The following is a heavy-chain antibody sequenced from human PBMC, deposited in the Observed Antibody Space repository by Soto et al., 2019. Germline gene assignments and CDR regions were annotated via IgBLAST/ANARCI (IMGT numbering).Heavy chain of an antibody. J-gene: IGHJ4*02. D-gene: IGHD3-3*01. Sequence: QVQLQESGPGLVKPSETLSLTCTVSGGSISSYYWSWIRQPPGKGLEWIGYIYYSGSTNYNPSLKSRVTISVDTSKNQFSLKLSSVTAADTAVYYCARAPYYDFWSGYRNPLYYFDYWGQGTLVTVSS. CDR3: ARAPYYDFWSGYRNPLYYFDY. CDR1: GGSISSYY. V-gene: IGHV4-59*01. CDR2: IYYSGST.